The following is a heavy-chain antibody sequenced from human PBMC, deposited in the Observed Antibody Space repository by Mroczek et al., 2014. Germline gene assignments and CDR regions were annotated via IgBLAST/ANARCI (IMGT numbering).Heavy chain of an antibody. CDR3: AKGLEFHRAVVPAAIPSDV. J-gene: IGHJ6*03. D-gene: IGHD2-2*01. V-gene: IGHV3-9*01. CDR1: GFTFDDYA. Sequence: VQLVESGGGLVQPGRSLRLSCAASGFTFDDYAMHWVRQAPGKGLEWVSGISWNSGSIGYADSVKGRFTISRDNAKNSLYLQMNSLRAEDTALYYCAKGLEFHRAVVPAAIPSDVWGKGTTVTVS. CDR2: ISWNSGSI.